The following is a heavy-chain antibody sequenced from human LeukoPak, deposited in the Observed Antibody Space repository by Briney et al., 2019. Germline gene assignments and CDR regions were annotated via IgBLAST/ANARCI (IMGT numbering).Heavy chain of an antibody. CDR3: ARAWVGAAAGTFGY. Sequence: SETLSLTCAVYGGSFSGCYWSWIRQPPGKGLEWIGEINHSGSTNYNPSLKSRVTISVDTSKNQFSLKLSSVTAADTAVYYCARAWVGAAAGTFGYWGQGTLVTVSS. CDR1: GGSFSGCY. V-gene: IGHV4-34*01. CDR2: INHSGST. J-gene: IGHJ4*02. D-gene: IGHD6-13*01.